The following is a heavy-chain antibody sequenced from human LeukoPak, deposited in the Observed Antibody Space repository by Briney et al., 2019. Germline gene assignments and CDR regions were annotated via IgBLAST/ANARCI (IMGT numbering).Heavy chain of an antibody. D-gene: IGHD3-10*01. V-gene: IGHV3-30*04. J-gene: IGHJ6*04. CDR3: AREIGTGSYYNAYYYGMDV. Sequence: LPGGSLRLSCAASGFTFSSYAMHWVRQAPGKGLEWVAVISYDGSNKYYADSVKGRFTISRDNSKNTLYLQMNSLRAEDTAVYYCAREIGTGSYYNAYYYGMDVWGKGTTVTVSS. CDR2: ISYDGSNK. CDR1: GFTFSSYA.